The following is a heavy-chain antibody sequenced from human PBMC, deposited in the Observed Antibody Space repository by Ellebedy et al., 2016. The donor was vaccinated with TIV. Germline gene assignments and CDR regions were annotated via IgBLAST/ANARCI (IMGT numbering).Heavy chain of an antibody. CDR2: ITSTSSTV. J-gene: IGHJ4*02. D-gene: IGHD3-10*01. CDR1: GFTFSSYS. V-gene: IGHV3-48*02. Sequence: GESLKISCAASGFTFSSYSMNWVRQAPGKGREWVSYITSTSSTVHYADSVKGRFTISRDNAKNSLYLQMNSLRDEDTAVYYCTRDPRALDYWGQGALVTVSS. CDR3: TRDPRALDY.